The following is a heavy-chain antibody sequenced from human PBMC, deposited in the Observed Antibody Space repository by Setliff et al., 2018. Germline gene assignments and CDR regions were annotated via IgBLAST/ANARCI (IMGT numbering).Heavy chain of an antibody. V-gene: IGHV3-48*01. J-gene: IGHJ3*02. Sequence: ETLSLSCAASGFTFSSFSMDWIRQAPGKGLEWVSYISGGSDRTYYADSVKGRFTISRDNAKNSLFLQMNSLRVDDTAIYYCARGFWSGHNDAFDIWGRGTLVTVSS. D-gene: IGHD3-3*01. CDR1: GFTFSSFS. CDR3: ARGFWSGHNDAFDI. CDR2: ISGGSDRT.